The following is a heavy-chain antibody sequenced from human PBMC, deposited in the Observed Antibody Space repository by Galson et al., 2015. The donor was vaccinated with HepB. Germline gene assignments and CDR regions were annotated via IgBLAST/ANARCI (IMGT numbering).Heavy chain of an antibody. V-gene: IGHV3-30*04. CDR3: ARAITMIRELDY. Sequence: SLRLSCAASGFAFSSYIMHWVRQAPGKGLEWMSFISYDGNNKYYADSVKGRFTISRDNSKKTLYLQMNSLRAEDTAVYYCARAITMIRELDYWGQGTRVTVSS. J-gene: IGHJ4*02. CDR2: ISYDGNNK. D-gene: IGHD3-10*01. CDR1: GFAFSSYI.